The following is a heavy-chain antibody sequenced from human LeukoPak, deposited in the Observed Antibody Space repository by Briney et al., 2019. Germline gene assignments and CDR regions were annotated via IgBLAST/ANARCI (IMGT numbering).Heavy chain of an antibody. D-gene: IGHD1-1*01. CDR3: ATDRLEIYALHI. CDR2: FEPEEGEHGET. Sequence: GASVKVSCRVSGYSLSDLFIHWVRHVPGKGLEWMGGFEPEEGEHGETIYAQKFEGRLTLTEDTATDTAYMELVSLTSADTAVYYCATDRLEIYALHIWGQGTVVTVSS. CDR1: GYSLSDLF. J-gene: IGHJ3*02. V-gene: IGHV1-24*01.